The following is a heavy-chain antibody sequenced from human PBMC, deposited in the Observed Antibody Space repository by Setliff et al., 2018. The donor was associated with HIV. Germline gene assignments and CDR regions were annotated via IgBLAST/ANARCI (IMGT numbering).Heavy chain of an antibody. CDR2: INWNGGST. J-gene: IGHJ3*01. D-gene: IGHD4-17*01. V-gene: IGHV3-20*01. CDR3: ATVFEV. CDR1: GFNVDDYG. Sequence: PGGSLRLSCTVSGFNVDDYGMSWVRQVPGKGLEWVGGINWNGGSTGYVDSVKGRFTISRDNPKNFLYLQMKSLRVEDTALYHCATVFEVWGQGTMVTVSS.